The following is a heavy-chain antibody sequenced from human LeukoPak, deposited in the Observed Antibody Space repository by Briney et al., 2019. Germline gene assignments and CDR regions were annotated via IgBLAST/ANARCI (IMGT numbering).Heavy chain of an antibody. D-gene: IGHD3-10*01. CDR2: ISTSGGTI. CDR3: ARDLRGSGSSSDRNWFDP. CDR1: GFTFNNYE. Sequence: GGSLRLSCAASGFTFNNYEMNWVRQAPGKGLEWVSYISTSGGTIYYADSVKGRFTISRDNAKNSLYLQMKSLRAEDTAVYYCARDLRGSGSSSDRNWFDPWGQGTLVTVSS. J-gene: IGHJ5*02. V-gene: IGHV3-48*03.